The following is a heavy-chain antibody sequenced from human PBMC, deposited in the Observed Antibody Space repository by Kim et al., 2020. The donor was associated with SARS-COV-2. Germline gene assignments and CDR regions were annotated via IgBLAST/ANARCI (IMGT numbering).Heavy chain of an antibody. Sequence: SGKGGFTISRDNAKNSLYLQMSSLRAEDTAVYYCARGCGGDSCNKPVGDYWGQGTLVTVSS. J-gene: IGHJ4*02. V-gene: IGHV3-7*04. D-gene: IGHD2-21*01. CDR3: ARGCGGDSCNKPVGDY.